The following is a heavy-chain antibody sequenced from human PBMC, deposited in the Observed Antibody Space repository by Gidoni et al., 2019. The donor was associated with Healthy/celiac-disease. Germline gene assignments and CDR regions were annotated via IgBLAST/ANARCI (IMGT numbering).Heavy chain of an antibody. CDR2: ISYDGSNK. CDR3: AREAIPYSYGFGYFDY. J-gene: IGHJ4*02. CDR1: GFTFSSYA. V-gene: IGHV3-30*01. Sequence: QVQLVESGGGVVQPGRSLRLACAASGFTFSSYAMHWVRQAPGKGLGWVAVISYDGSNKYYADSVKGRFTISRDNSKNTLYLQMNSLRAEDTAVYYCAREAIPYSYGFGYFDYWGQGTLVTVSS. D-gene: IGHD5-18*01.